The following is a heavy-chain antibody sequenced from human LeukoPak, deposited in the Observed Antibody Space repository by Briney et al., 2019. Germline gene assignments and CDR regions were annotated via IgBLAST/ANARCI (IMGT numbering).Heavy chain of an antibody. CDR3: ARVRDSGYYYYMDV. Sequence: ASVKVSCKASGYTFIGYYMHWVRQAPGQGLEWMGWINPNSGGTNYAQKFQGRVTMTRDTSISTAYMELSRLRSDDTAVYYCARVRDSGYYYYMDVWGKGTTVTVSS. J-gene: IGHJ6*03. CDR2: INPNSGGT. CDR1: GYTFIGYY. V-gene: IGHV1-2*02. D-gene: IGHD3-10*01.